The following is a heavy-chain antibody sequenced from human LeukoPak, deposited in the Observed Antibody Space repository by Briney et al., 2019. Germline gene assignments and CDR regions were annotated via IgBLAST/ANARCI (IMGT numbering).Heavy chain of an antibody. J-gene: IGHJ4*02. CDR1: GFTFTRFN. V-gene: IGHV3-21*04. D-gene: IGHD6-19*01. Sequence: GGSLRLSCAASGFTFTRFNVNWVRQAPGKGLELVSSITTSGTYIYYADSVKGRFTISRDKSKNTLYLQMNSLRAEDTAVYYCAKDGGSSGWGPYYFDYWGQGILVTVSS. CDR3: AKDGGSSGWGPYYFDY. CDR2: ITTSGTYI.